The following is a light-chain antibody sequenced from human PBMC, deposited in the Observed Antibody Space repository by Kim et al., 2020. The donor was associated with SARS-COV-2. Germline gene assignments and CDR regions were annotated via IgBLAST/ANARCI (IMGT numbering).Light chain of an antibody. CDR3: HQRSNWPPYT. CDR1: QSVSSY. J-gene: IGKJ2*01. V-gene: IGKV3-11*01. CDR2: DAS. Sequence: EIVLTQSPATLSLSPGERATLSCRASQSVSSYLAWYQQKPGQAPRLLIYDASNRATGIPARFSGSGSGTDFTLTISSLEPEDFAVYYCHQRSNWPPYTCGQGTKLEI.